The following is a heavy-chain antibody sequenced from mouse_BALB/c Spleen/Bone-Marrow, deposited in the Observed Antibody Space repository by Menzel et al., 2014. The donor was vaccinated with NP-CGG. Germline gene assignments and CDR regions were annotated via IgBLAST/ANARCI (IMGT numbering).Heavy chain of an antibody. J-gene: IGHJ2*01. Sequence: EVQLVESGPGLVKPSQSLSLTCTVTGYSITSDYAWNWIRQFPGNKLEWMGYISYSGSTSYNPSLKSRISITRDTSKNQFFQQLNSVTTEDTATYYCARGYDGGDFDYWGQGTTLAVSS. CDR2: ISYSGST. D-gene: IGHD2-14*01. V-gene: IGHV3-2*02. CDR1: GYSITSDYA. CDR3: ARGYDGGDFDY.